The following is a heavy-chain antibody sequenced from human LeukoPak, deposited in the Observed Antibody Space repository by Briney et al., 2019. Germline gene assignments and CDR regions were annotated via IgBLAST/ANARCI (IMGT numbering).Heavy chain of an antibody. CDR1: KFTFSYYG. CDR3: AKCPSGVLRYFAPIDY. D-gene: IGHD3-9*01. V-gene: IGHV3-30*18. J-gene: IGHJ4*02. Sequence: QSGGSLRLSCAASKFTFSYYGMHWVRQAPGKGLEWVAVISSDGSNKYYADSVKGRFTTSRDNSKNTLYLQMNSLRAEDTAVYYCAKCPSGVLRYFAPIDYWGQGTLVTVSS. CDR2: ISSDGSNK.